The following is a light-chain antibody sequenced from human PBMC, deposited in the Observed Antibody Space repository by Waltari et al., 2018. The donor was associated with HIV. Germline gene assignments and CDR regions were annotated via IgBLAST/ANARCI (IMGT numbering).Light chain of an antibody. Sequence: QSALTQPRSVSGSPGQSVTISRTGTASDIGYFDYVSWYHQYPGKAPTVIIYEVFQRPSGVPDRFTASKSGITASLTISGLQDEDEADYYCCSYAGTYTYVFGSGTTVTVL. V-gene: IGLV2-11*01. J-gene: IGLJ1*01. CDR3: CSYAGTYTYV. CDR2: EVF. CDR1: ASDIGYFDY.